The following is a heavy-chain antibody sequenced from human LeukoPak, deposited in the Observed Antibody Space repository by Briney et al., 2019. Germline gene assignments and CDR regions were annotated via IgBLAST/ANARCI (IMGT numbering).Heavy chain of an antibody. D-gene: IGHD3-10*01. J-gene: IGHJ4*02. CDR3: ARDVKRITMVRGVTNDY. Sequence: GGSLRLSCAASGFTFSTYSMSWVRQAAGKGLEWVAVISYDGSNKYYADSVKGRFTISRDNSKNTLYLQMNSLRAEDTAVYYCARDVKRITMVRGVTNDYWGQGTLVTVSA. V-gene: IGHV3-30*03. CDR1: GFTFSTYS. CDR2: ISYDGSNK.